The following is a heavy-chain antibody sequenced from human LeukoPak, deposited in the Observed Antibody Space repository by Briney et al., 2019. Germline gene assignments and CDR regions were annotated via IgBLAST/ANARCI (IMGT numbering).Heavy chain of an antibody. J-gene: IGHJ6*03. V-gene: IGHV3-74*01. CDR1: GFTFSSYW. CDR3: ASTTIFGVVMPYYYYYYMDV. CDR2: INSDGSST. Sequence: PGGSLRLSCAASGFTFSSYWMHWVRQAPGKGLVWVSRINSDGSSTSYADSVKGRFTISRDNAKNTLYLQMNSLRAEDTAVYYCASTTIFGVVMPYYYYYYMDVWGKGTTVTVSS. D-gene: IGHD3-3*01.